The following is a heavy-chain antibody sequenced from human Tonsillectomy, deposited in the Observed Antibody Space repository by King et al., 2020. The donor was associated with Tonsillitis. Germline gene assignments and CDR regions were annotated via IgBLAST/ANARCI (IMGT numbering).Heavy chain of an antibody. J-gene: IGHJ5*02. CDR2: INHSGSI. CDR1: GGSFSGYY. Sequence: VQLQQWGAGLLKPSETLSLTCAVNGGSFSGYYWSWIRQPPGKGLEWIGKINHSGSINYNPSLKSRVTISVDTSKNQISLKLNSVTAADTAVYYCARLDWVDPWGQGTLVTVSA. CDR3: ARLDWVDP. V-gene: IGHV4-34*01.